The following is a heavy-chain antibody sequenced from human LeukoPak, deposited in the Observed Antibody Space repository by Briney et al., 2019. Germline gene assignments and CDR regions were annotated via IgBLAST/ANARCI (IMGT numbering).Heavy chain of an antibody. V-gene: IGHV1-69*13. D-gene: IGHD4-17*01. CDR2: IIPLFKTA. Sequence: SVKVSCKASRGTLSSYGFSWVRQAPGQGLDWMGGIIPLFKTAKYAQKFQDRVTITADESSSTVYMELSSLRSEDKGVYYCARVDYDDYGNRALEAFDYWGQGTLVTVSS. CDR1: RGTLSSYG. J-gene: IGHJ4*02. CDR3: ARVDYDDYGNRALEAFDY.